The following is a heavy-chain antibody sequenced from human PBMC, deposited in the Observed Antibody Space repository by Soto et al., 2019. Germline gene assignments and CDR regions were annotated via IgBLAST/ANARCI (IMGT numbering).Heavy chain of an antibody. D-gene: IGHD3-3*01. CDR1: GYTFTGYY. Sequence: GASVKVSCKASGYTFTGYYMHWVRQAPGQGLEWMGWINPNSGGTNYAQKFQGRVTMTRDTSISTAYVELSRLRSDDTAVYYCARYYDFWSFYYTDKNKNYGMDVGGQGTTVTVPS. CDR3: ARYYDFWSFYYTDKNKNYGMDV. V-gene: IGHV1-2*02. CDR2: INPNSGGT. J-gene: IGHJ6*02.